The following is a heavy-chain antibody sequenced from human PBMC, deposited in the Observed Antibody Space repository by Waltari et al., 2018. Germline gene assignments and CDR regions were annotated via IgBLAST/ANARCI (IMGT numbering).Heavy chain of an antibody. D-gene: IGHD3-10*01. CDR1: GGSFSGYY. J-gene: IGHJ5*02. Sequence: QVQLQQWGAGLLKPSETLSLTCAVYGGSFSGYYWSWIRQPPGKGLEWIGEINHSVSTTSNPSLKGRVTISVDTSKNQLSLKLSSVTAADTAVYDCARGPRGYRGPNWFDPWGQGTLVTVSS. CDR2: INHSVST. V-gene: IGHV4-34*01. CDR3: ARGPRGYRGPNWFDP.